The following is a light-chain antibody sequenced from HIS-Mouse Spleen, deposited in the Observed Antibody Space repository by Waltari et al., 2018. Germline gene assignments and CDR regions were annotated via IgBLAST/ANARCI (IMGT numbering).Light chain of an antibody. J-gene: IGKJ4*01. Sequence: DIQMTPSPSSLSASVGDRVTITCQASQEISNYLNWYQQKPGKAPKLLIYDASNLETGVPSRFSGSGSGTDFTFTISSLQPEDIATYYCQQYDNLPPHTFGGGTKVEIK. CDR3: QQYDNLPPHT. CDR2: DAS. V-gene: IGKV1-33*01. CDR1: QEISNY.